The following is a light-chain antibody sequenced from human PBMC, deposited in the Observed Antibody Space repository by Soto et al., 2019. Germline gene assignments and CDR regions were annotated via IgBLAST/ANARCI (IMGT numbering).Light chain of an antibody. Sequence: EMALTQSPATVSLSPADRVAISCLASQSVNIYLAWYQQKPGQAPRLLIYDASNRATGVPARFSGSGSGTDFTLTISSLESEDFAVYYCQQRANWPLTFGGGTKVDIK. CDR2: DAS. V-gene: IGKV3-11*01. CDR1: QSVNIY. CDR3: QQRANWPLT. J-gene: IGKJ4*01.